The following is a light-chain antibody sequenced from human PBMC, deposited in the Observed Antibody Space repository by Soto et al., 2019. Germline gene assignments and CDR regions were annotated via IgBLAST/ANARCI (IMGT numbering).Light chain of an antibody. CDR2: DAS. J-gene: IGKJ2*01. Sequence: EVVLTQSPATLSLSPGERATLSCRASQSVSRYLAWYQQRPGQAPRLLIYDASTRSTGIPARFSGSGSGTDFTLTISSLEPEDFATYYCQQSYKTPHTFGQGTKLETK. CDR1: QSVSRY. V-gene: IGKV3-11*01. CDR3: QQSYKTPHT.